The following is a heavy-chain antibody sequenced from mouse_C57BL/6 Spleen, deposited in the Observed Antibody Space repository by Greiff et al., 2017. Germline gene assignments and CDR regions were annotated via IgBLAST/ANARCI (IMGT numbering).Heavy chain of an antibody. Sequence: VKLVESGPGLVQPSQSLSITCTVSGFSFTSYVVHWVRQSPGKGLEWLGVIWSGGSTDYNAAFISRLRISKANSKSQVFFKMNSLQADDTAIYYCARKKGRYAMDDWGQGTSVTVSS. J-gene: IGHJ4*01. CDR3: ARKKGRYAMDD. D-gene: IGHD3-3*01. CDR2: IWSGGST. CDR1: GFSFTSYV. V-gene: IGHV2-2*01.